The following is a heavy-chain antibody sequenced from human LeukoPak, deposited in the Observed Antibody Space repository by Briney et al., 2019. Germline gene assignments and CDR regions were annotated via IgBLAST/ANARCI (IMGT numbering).Heavy chain of an antibody. D-gene: IGHD5-12*01. Sequence: PSETLSLTCTVSGASTSHFYWNWIRQPPGRGLEWIGYMHNSGSSKHNPSLKSRVTISIDTSKNQFSLQLTSVTAADTAIYYCARSAEWLRNAFDIRGQGTMVSVSS. CDR2: MHNSGSS. J-gene: IGHJ3*02. V-gene: IGHV4-59*01. CDR3: ARSAEWLRNAFDI. CDR1: GASTSHFY.